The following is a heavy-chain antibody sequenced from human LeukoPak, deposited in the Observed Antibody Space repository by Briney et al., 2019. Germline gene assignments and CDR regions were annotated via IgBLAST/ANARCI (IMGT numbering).Heavy chain of an antibody. CDR3: ARDHGSGSTYYYYGMDV. V-gene: IGHV1-8*01. CDR1: GYTFTSYD. J-gene: IGHJ6*02. CDR2: MSPNSGNT. Sequence: ASVKVSCKASGYTFTSYDINWVRQATGQGLEWMGWMSPNSGNTGYAQKFQGRVTMTRNTFINTAYMELSSLRSEDTAVYYCARDHGSGSTYYYYGMDVWGQGTTVTVSS. D-gene: IGHD3-10*01.